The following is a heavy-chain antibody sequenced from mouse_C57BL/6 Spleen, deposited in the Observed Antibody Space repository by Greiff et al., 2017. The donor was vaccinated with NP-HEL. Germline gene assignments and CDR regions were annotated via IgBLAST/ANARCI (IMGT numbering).Heavy chain of an antibody. D-gene: IGHD2-2*01. Sequence: EVMLVESEGGLVQPGSSMKLSCTASGFTFSDYYMAWVRQVPEKGLEWVANINYDGSSTYYLDSLKSRFIISRDNAKNILYLQMSSLKSEDTATDYCAREGGYYYAMDYWGQGTSVTVSS. J-gene: IGHJ4*01. V-gene: IGHV5-16*01. CDR2: INYDGSST. CDR3: AREGGYYYAMDY. CDR1: GFTFSDYY.